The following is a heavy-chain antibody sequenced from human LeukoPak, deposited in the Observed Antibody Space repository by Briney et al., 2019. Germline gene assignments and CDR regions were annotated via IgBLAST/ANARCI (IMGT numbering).Heavy chain of an antibody. Sequence: PGGSLRLSCAASGFTFSNYGMGWVRQTPGKGLEWLSSVSGSGANTYYADSVKGRFTISRDNAKNSLYLQMNSLRAEDTALYHCARAPGRGYHTYYYYMDVWGKGTTVTISS. D-gene: IGHD3-3*01. J-gene: IGHJ6*03. CDR3: ARAPGRGYHTYYYYMDV. CDR1: GFTFSNYG. CDR2: VSGSGANT. V-gene: IGHV3-23*01.